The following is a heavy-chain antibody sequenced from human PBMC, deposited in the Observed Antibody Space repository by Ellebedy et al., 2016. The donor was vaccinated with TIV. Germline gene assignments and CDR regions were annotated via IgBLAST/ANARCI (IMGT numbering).Heavy chain of an antibody. Sequence: ASVKVSCKGSGYSFTSYWIGWVRQMPGKGLEWMGIIYPGDSDTRYSPSFQGQVTISADKSISTAYLQWSSLKASDTAMYYCASQGVTKSHDAFDIWGQGTMVTVSS. D-gene: IGHD3-10*01. CDR3: ASQGVTKSHDAFDI. CDR2: IYPGDSDT. CDR1: GYSFTSYW. J-gene: IGHJ3*02. V-gene: IGHV5-51*01.